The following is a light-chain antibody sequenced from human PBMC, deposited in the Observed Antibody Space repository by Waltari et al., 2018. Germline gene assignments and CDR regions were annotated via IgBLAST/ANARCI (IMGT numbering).Light chain of an antibody. J-gene: IGLJ1*01. V-gene: IGLV1-40*01. Sequence: QSVLTQPPSVSGAPGQRITISCAGSSSNIGAGYDVHWYQQLPGTAPKLLIYGNTNRPSGVPDRISGSKSGTSASLASTGLQADDEAEYYCQSYDSSLRGFVFGTGTEVTIL. CDR2: GNT. CDR1: SSNIGAGYD. CDR3: QSYDSSLRGFV.